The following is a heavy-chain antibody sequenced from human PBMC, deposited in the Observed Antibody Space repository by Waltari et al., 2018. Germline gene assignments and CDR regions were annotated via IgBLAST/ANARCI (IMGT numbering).Heavy chain of an antibody. V-gene: IGHV4-38-2*01. CDR1: GYSISSGYY. J-gene: IGHJ6*03. Sequence: QVQLQESGPGLVKPSETLSLTCAVSGYSISSGYYWGWIRQPPGKGLEWIGRIYHRGSPSYNPSLKGRVTISVDTSKNQFSLKLSSVAAADTAGYYCARSGMVSVYYYYYYMDVWGKGTTVTVSS. D-gene: IGHD1-26*01. CDR3: ARSGMVSVYYYYYYMDV. CDR2: IYHRGSP.